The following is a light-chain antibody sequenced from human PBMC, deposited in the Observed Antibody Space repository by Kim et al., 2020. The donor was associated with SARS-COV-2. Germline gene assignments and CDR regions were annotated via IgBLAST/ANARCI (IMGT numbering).Light chain of an antibody. CDR2: AAS. Sequence: DIQMTQSPSSLAASVGDRVTIACRASQSIGTRLNWYQQRPGKAPKLLIYAASSFQSGVPSRFSGTGSGTDFALTISSLQPEDFATYYCQQSYSTPWLTFGGGTKVDIK. V-gene: IGKV1-39*01. CDR1: QSIGTR. J-gene: IGKJ4*01. CDR3: QQSYSTPWLT.